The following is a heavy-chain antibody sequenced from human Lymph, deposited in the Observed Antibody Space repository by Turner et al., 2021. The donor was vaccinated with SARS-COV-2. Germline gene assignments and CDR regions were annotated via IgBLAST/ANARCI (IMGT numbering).Heavy chain of an antibody. D-gene: IGHD2-21*02. CDR3: ASETVNNGVDP. V-gene: IGHV4-59*01. J-gene: IGHJ5*02. Sequence: QVQLQESGPRLVTPLETLSLTCTVSGGSMNSNYWSWIRQPPGKRREWIGYIYYRGSTNYNPSLNSRVTISVDTSKNQCSLKLTSVTAADTAIYCCASETVNNGVDPWGQGILVTVSS. CDR1: GGSMNSNY. CDR2: IYYRGST.